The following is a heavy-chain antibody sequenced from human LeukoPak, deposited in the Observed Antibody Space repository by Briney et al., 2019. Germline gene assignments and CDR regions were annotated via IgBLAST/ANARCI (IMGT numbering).Heavy chain of an antibody. D-gene: IGHD4-23*01. CDR3: AKDILGWSFDT. V-gene: IGHV3-23*01. CDR2: LGSDGRT. CDR1: GFTFSIYG. J-gene: IGHJ4*02. Sequence: PGGSLRLSCAASGFTFSIYGMSWVRQAPGKGLEWVSGLGSDGRTHYADSVKGRFTISRDHSKNTVYLQMNSLRDEDTALYYCAKDILGWSFDTWGQGTLVTVSS.